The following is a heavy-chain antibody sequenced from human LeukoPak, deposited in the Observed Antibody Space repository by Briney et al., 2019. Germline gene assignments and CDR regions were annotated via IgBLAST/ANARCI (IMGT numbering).Heavy chain of an antibody. V-gene: IGHV4-59*01. D-gene: IGHD5-24*01. J-gene: IGHJ4*02. CDR1: GGSFSGYF. CDR3: AKSFSETERATITAY. Sequence: SETLSLTCAVYGGSFSGYFWSWIRQPPGKGLEYIGYIYNSRTTNYNPSLKSRVTISVDTSKNQFSLKLSSATAADTAIYYCAKSFSETERATITAYWGQGTLVTVSS. CDR2: IYNSRTT.